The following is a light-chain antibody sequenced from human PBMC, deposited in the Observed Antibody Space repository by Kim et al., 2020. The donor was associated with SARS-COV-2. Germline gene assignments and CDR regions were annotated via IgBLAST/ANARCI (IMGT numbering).Light chain of an antibody. Sequence: GPSDSNACSDTSSKVDGENQVAWYQQHPRNAPKLMIYDINRRPSGVPDRCSSSKSGNTAALSVSGLQAEDEADYYCISYAGNNVYVFGTGTKVTVL. J-gene: IGLJ1*01. CDR3: ISYAGNNVYV. CDR1: SSKVDGENQ. CDR2: DIN. V-gene: IGLV2-8*01.